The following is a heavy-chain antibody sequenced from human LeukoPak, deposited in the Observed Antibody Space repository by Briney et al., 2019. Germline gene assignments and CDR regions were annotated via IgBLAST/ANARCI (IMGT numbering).Heavy chain of an antibody. D-gene: IGHD3-22*01. CDR3: ARGPRSGYQTGFDY. V-gene: IGHV1-8*01. CDR2: MNPNSGNT. Sequence: ASVKVSCKASGYTFTSYDINWVRQATGQGLEWMGWMNPNSGNTGYAQKFQGRVTMTRDTSTSTVYMELSSLRSEDTAVYYCARGPRSGYQTGFDYWGQGTLVTVSS. J-gene: IGHJ4*02. CDR1: GYTFTSYD.